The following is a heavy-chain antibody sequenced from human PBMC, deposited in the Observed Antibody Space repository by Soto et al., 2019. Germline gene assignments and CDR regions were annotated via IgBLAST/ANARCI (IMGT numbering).Heavy chain of an antibody. CDR2: IYSGGST. V-gene: IGHV3-53*01. D-gene: IGHD6-13*01. CDR1: GFTVSSNY. J-gene: IGHJ6*02. CDR3: ARDFVVIAAAGTFYYYGMDV. Sequence: GGSLRLSCAASGFTVSSNYMSWVRQAPGKGLEWVSVIYSGGSTYYADSMKGRFTISRDNSKNTLYIQMNSLRAEDTAVYYCARDFVVIAAAGTFYYYGMDVWGQGTTVTVSS.